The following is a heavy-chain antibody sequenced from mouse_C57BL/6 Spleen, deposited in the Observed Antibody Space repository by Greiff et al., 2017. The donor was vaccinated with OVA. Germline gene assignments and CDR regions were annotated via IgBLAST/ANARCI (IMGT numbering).Heavy chain of an antibody. Sequence: EVKLLESGGGLVKPGGSLKLSCAASGFTFSDYGMHWVRQAPEKGLEWVAYISRGSSTIYYADTVKGRFTISRDNAKNTLFLQMTSLRSEDTAMYYCARLLPFAYWGQGTLVTVSA. CDR3: ARLLPFAY. V-gene: IGHV5-17*01. CDR2: ISRGSSTI. J-gene: IGHJ3*01. D-gene: IGHD5-5*01. CDR1: GFTFSDYG.